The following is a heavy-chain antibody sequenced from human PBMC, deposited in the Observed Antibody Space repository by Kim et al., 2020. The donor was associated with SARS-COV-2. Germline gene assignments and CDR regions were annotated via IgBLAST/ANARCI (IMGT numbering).Heavy chain of an antibody. V-gene: IGHV3-23*01. CDR2: ISGSGGST. CDR1: GFTFSSYA. Sequence: GGSLRLSCAASGFTFSSYAMSWVRQAPGKGLEWVSAISGSGGSTYYADSVKGRFTISRDNSKNTLYLQMNSLRAEDTAVYYCAKDVDIVATPNDAFDIWGQGTMVTVSS. D-gene: IGHD5-12*01. CDR3: AKDVDIVATPNDAFDI. J-gene: IGHJ3*02.